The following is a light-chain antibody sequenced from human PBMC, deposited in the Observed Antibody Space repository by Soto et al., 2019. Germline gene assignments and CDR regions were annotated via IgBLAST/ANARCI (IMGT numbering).Light chain of an antibody. CDR1: QSVSSN. V-gene: IGKV3-15*01. CDR3: QQHNKWPLT. J-gene: IGKJ4*01. CDR2: GAS. Sequence: EILMTQSPATLSVSPGERATLSCRAGQSVSSNLAWYQQKPGQAPRLLIYGASTRATGIPARFSGSGSGTEFTLTISTLQSEDFAVYYCQQHNKWPLTFGGGTKVEIK.